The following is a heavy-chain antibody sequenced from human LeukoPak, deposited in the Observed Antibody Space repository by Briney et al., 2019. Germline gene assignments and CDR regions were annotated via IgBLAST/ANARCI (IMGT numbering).Heavy chain of an antibody. CDR3: ARVGILTGYYYYYGMDA. CDR1: GYTFTSYG. CDR2: ISAYNGNT. V-gene: IGHV1-18*01. D-gene: IGHD3-9*01. J-gene: IGHJ6*02. Sequence: ASVKVSCKASGYTFTSYGISWVRQAPGQGLEWMGWISAYNGNTNYAQKLQGRVTMTTDTSTSTAYMELRSLRSDDTAVYYCARVGILTGYYYYYGMDAWGQGTTVTVSS.